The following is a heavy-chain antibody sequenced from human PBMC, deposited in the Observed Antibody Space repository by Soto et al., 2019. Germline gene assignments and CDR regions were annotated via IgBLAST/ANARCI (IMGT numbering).Heavy chain of an antibody. J-gene: IGHJ4*02. CDR2: MNPNSGNT. D-gene: IGHD5-18*01. V-gene: IGHV1-8*01. CDR1: GYTFTSYD. Sequence: ASVKVSCKASGYTFTSYDINWVRQATGQGLEWMGWMNPNSGNTGYAQKFQGRVTMTRNTSISKAYMELSSLRSEDTAVYYCARMIGYSYGYYYFDYWGQGTLVTVSS. CDR3: ARMIGYSYGYYYFDY.